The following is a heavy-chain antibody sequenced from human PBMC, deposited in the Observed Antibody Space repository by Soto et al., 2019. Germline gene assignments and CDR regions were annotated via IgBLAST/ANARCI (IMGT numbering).Heavy chain of an antibody. Sequence: SETLSLTCTVSGGSIDSGDYYWSWIRQPPGKGLEWIGYVYYSGTTNYNPFLKSRVTLSLDKSKNQFSLKMNSVTAADTAMYYCARDVIPPPNYLDPRGQGTLVTVSS. CDR3: ARDVIPPPNYLDP. D-gene: IGHD4-4*01. J-gene: IGHJ5*02. CDR2: VYYSGTT. CDR1: GGSIDSGDYY. V-gene: IGHV4-61*08.